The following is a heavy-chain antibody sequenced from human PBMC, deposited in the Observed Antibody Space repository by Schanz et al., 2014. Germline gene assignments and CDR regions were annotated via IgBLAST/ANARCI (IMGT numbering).Heavy chain of an antibody. V-gene: IGHV3-23*04. J-gene: IGHJ4*02. Sequence: VQLVESGGGLVQPGGSLRLSCAASGFSFGTYAMSWVRQAPGKGLLWVSSISGTGGDDTYYADSVKGRFTISRDNSKNTLYLQMNSLRAEDTAVYYCARDHTTESYYSAGPPIDYWGQGTLLTVSS. D-gene: IGHD1-26*01. CDR3: ARDHTTESYYSAGPPIDY. CDR1: GFSFGTYA. CDR2: ISGTGGDDT.